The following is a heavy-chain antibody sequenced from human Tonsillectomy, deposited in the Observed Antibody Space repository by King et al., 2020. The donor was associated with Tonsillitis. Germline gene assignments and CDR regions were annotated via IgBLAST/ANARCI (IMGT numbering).Heavy chain of an antibody. CDR3: ALTVAGTETWYFDR. V-gene: IGHV5-51*01. D-gene: IGHD6-19*01. CDR2: IYPADSDI. CDR1: GYSFANYW. J-gene: IGHJ2*01. Sequence: VQLVESGAEVKKPGESLKLSCPGSGYSFANYWIGWVRQPPGKGLEWLALIYPADSDIRYNPSFQRQVTISADKSINTAYLQWSSLKASDTAIYYCALTVAGTETWYFDRWGRGTLVTVSS.